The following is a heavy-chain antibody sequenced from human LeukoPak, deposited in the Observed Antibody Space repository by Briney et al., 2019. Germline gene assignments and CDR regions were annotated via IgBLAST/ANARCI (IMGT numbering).Heavy chain of an antibody. Sequence: GASVKVSCKASGYTFTGYYMHWVRQAPGQGLEWMGWINPNSGGTNYAQKFQGRVTMTRDTSISTAYMELSRLRSDDTAVYYCARVKGGSSWYSYLDYWGQGTLVTVSS. CDR1: GYTFTGYY. CDR3: ARVKGGSSWYSYLDY. V-gene: IGHV1-2*02. J-gene: IGHJ4*02. D-gene: IGHD6-13*01. CDR2: INPNSGGT.